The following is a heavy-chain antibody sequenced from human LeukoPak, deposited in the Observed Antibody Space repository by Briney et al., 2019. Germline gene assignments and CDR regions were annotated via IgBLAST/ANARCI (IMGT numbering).Heavy chain of an antibody. V-gene: IGHV4-61*01. CDR1: GGSISSGSYY. D-gene: IGHD3-22*01. CDR2: IYYSGST. Sequence: SQTLSLTCTVSGGSISSGSYYWSWIRQPPGKGLEWIGYIYYSGSTNYNPSLKSRVTISVDTSKNQFSLKLSSVTAADTAVYYCARDRWAQDSSGYPTWWYFDLWGRGTLVTVSS. CDR3: ARDRWAQDSSGYPTWWYFDL. J-gene: IGHJ2*01.